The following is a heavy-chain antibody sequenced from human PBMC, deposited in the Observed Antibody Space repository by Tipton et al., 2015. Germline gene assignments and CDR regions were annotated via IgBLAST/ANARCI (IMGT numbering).Heavy chain of an antibody. CDR2: IHYTGGS. CDR3: ARQWQGRSGWSFYWYFDL. CDR1: GGSINSSNYY. V-gene: IGHV4-39*01. Sequence: GLVKPSETLSLTCTVSGGSINSSNYYWGWIRQPPGKGLEWIGSIHYTGGSYNTPSLKSRVTTSVDTSKNQLSLRLTSVTAADTAVYYCARQWQGRSGWSFYWYFDLWGRGTLVTVSS. J-gene: IGHJ2*01. D-gene: IGHD6-19*01.